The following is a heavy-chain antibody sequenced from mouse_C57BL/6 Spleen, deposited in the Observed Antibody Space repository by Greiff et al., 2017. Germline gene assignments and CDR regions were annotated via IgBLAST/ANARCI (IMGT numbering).Heavy chain of an antibody. Sequence: QVQLQHPGTELVKPGASVKLSCKASGYTFTSYWMHWVKQRPGQGLEWIGNINPSNGGTNYNEKFKSKATLTVDKSSSTAYMQLSSLTSEDSAVYYCARELLRGAWFAYWGQGTLVTVSA. CDR2: INPSNGGT. V-gene: IGHV1-53*01. CDR3: ARELLRGAWFAY. J-gene: IGHJ3*01. D-gene: IGHD1-1*01. CDR1: GYTFTSYW.